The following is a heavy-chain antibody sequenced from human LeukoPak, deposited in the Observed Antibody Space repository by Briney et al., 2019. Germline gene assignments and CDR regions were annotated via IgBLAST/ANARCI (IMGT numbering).Heavy chain of an antibody. J-gene: IGHJ4*02. CDR3: TTDGSYYYDSSGYYSFDY. D-gene: IGHD3-22*01. Sequence: GGSLRLSCAASGFTFSNAWMSWVRQAPGKGLEWVGRIKSKTDGGTTDYAAPVKGRFTISRDDSKNTLYLQMNSLKTEDTAVYYCTTDGSYYYDSSGYYSFDYWGQGTLVTASS. CDR2: IKSKTDGGTT. V-gene: IGHV3-15*01. CDR1: GFTFSNAW.